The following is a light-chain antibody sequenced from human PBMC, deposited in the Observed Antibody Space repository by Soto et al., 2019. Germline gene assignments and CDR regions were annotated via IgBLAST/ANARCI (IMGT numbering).Light chain of an antibody. Sequence: QSALTQPPSASGTPGQGVTISCSGSTSNIGSNYVYWYQQLPGTAPPLLIYRNNQRPSRGPDRFSGSTSGTSASLAISGLRSDDEADYYCSTWDDSLNGFYVFGTGTKVTVL. CDR1: TSNIGSNY. CDR2: RNN. J-gene: IGLJ1*01. V-gene: IGLV1-47*01. CDR3: STWDDSLNGFYV.